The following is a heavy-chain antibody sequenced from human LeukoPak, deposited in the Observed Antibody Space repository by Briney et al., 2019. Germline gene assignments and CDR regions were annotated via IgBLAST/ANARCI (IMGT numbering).Heavy chain of an antibody. V-gene: IGHV3-23*01. CDR1: GFTFSSYA. CDR3: AKAGANDPLDY. CDR2: ISAASGSG. D-gene: IGHD1-1*01. J-gene: IGHJ4*02. Sequence: GGSLRLSCAASGFTFSSYAMTWVRQAPGKGLEWVSSISAASGSGYYADSVKGRFTISRDNSVNTLYLQMNSLRAEDTAVYYCAKAGANDPLDYWGQGTLVTVSS.